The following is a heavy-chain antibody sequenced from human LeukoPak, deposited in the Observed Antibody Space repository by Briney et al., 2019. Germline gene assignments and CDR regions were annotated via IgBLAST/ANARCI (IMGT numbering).Heavy chain of an antibody. J-gene: IGHJ5*02. CDR1: GYTFTGY. Sequence: ASVKVSCKASGYTFTGYMHWVRQAPGQGLEWMGWINPNSGGTNYAQKFQGRVTMTRDTSISTAYMELSRLRSDDTAVYYCARYRLQLRGWFDPWGQGTLVTVSS. D-gene: IGHD5-24*01. V-gene: IGHV1-2*02. CDR2: INPNSGGT. CDR3: ARYRLQLRGWFDP.